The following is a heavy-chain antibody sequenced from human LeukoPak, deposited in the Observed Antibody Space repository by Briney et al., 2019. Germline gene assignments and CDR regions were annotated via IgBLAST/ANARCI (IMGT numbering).Heavy chain of an antibody. D-gene: IGHD5-18*01. CDR3: ARGGYSYGNLYY. Sequence: SETLSLTCTVSGGSISSYYWSWIRQPPGKGLEWIGYIYYSGSTNYNPSLKSRVTISVDTSKNQFSLKLSSVTAADTAVYYCARGGYSYGNLYYWGQGTLVTASS. CDR2: IYYSGST. CDR1: GGSISSYY. V-gene: IGHV4-59*01. J-gene: IGHJ4*02.